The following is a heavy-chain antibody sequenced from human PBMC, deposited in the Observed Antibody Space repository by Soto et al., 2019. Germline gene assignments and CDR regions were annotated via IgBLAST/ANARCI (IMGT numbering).Heavy chain of an antibody. CDR2: INHSGST. V-gene: IGHV4-34*01. J-gene: IGHJ6*02. Sequence: PSETLSLTCAVYGGSFSGYYWSWIPQPPGKGLEWIGEINHSGSTNYNPSLKSRVTISVDTSKNQFSLKLSSVTAADTAVYYCARGKQQLVRAGYYYYGMDVWGQGTTVTVSS. CDR3: ARGKQQLVRAGYYYYGMDV. D-gene: IGHD6-13*01. CDR1: GGSFSGYY.